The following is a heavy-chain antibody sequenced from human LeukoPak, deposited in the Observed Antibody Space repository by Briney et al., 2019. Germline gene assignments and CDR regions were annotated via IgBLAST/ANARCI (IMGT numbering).Heavy chain of an antibody. V-gene: IGHV4-34*01. J-gene: IGHJ4*02. CDR3: ARDSSSSSSDY. Sequence: SETLSLTCAVYGGSFSGYHWSWIRQPPGKGLEWIGEINHSGSTNYNPSLKSRVTISVDTSKNQFSLKLSSVTAADTAVYYCARDSSSSSSDYWGQGTLVTVSS. CDR1: GGSFSGYH. D-gene: IGHD6-13*01. CDR2: INHSGST.